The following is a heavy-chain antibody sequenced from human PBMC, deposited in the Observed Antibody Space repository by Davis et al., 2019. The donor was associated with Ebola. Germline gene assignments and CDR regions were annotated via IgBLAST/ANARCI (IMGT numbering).Heavy chain of an antibody. V-gene: IGHV3-23*01. D-gene: IGHD4-11*01. Sequence: GESLKISCAASGFTFSSYAMSWVRQAPGKGLERVSAISGSGGSTYYADSVKGRFTISRDNSKNTLYLQMNSLRAEDTAVYYCAKGTYSNYPDYFDYWGQGTLVTVSS. CDR1: GFTFSSYA. J-gene: IGHJ4*02. CDR3: AKGTYSNYPDYFDY. CDR2: ISGSGGST.